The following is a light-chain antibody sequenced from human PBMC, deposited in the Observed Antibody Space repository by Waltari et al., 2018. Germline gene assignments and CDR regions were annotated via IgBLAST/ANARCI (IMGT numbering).Light chain of an antibody. CDR3: QQRSNWPRT. J-gene: IGKJ1*01. Sequence: EIVLTQSQDTLSLSPGERATLSCRASQSVTNSLAWYQQKPGQAPRLLIYSASNRATGVPARFSGSGSGTDFTLTISSLEPEDFAVYYCQQRSNWPRTFGQGTKVEIK. V-gene: IGKV3-11*01. CDR1: QSVTNS. CDR2: SAS.